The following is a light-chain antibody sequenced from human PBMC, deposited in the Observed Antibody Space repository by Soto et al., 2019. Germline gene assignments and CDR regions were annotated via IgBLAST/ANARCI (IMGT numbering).Light chain of an antibody. V-gene: IGKV1-33*01. Sequence: DIQMTQSPSSLSASVGDRVTITCQASQGINNYLNWYQQKPGKAPKLLIYDASNLETGVPSRFSGSASGTDFTLTISSLQPEDIATYYCQQYFSYSPYTFGQGTNLEIK. CDR3: QQYFSYSPYT. J-gene: IGKJ2*01. CDR1: QGINNY. CDR2: DAS.